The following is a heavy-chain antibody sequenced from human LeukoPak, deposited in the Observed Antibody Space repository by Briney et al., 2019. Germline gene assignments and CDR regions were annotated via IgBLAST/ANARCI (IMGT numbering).Heavy chain of an antibody. CDR2: INGDGSGT. J-gene: IGHJ4*02. D-gene: IGHD3-10*01. Sequence: GGVLRLSFAASGLTFRNYWVHWGPQVSGKGLVWVSRINGDGSGTSYADSVKGGFTISRDNATHTLSLQLNTLRAEDTAVYYCARDGAQYGSATPRDYWGQGTLVTVSS. CDR3: ARDGAQYGSATPRDY. CDR1: GLTFRNYW. V-gene: IGHV3-74*01.